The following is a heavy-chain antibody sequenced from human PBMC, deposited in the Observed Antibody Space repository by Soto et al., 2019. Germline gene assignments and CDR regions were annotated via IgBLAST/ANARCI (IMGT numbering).Heavy chain of an antibody. CDR3: ARYYDFWSGYYTGGDYYYYGMDV. J-gene: IGHJ6*02. CDR2: ISSSSSTI. Sequence: EVQLVESGGGLVQPGGSLRLSCAASGFTFSSYSMNWVRQAPGKGLEWVSYISSSSSTIYYADSVKGRFTISRDNAKNSLYLQMNSLRDEDTAVYYCARYYDFWSGYYTGGDYYYYGMDVWGQGTTVTVSS. CDR1: GFTFSSYS. D-gene: IGHD3-3*01. V-gene: IGHV3-48*02.